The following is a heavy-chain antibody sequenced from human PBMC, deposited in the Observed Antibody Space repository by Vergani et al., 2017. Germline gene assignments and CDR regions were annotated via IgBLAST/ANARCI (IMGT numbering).Heavy chain of an antibody. CDR3: AKDXGSTQRPGRYYFDY. CDR1: GFTFSSYW. J-gene: IGHJ4*02. D-gene: IGHD5/OR15-5a*01. V-gene: IGHV3-23*04. CDR2: ISGSGGST. Sequence: EVQLVESGGGLVQPGGSLRLSCAASGFTFSSYWMSWVRQAPGKGLEWVSAISGSGGSTYYADSVKGRFTISRDNSKTTLYLQMNSLRAEDTAVYYCAKDXGSTQRPGRYYFDYWGQGTLVTVSS.